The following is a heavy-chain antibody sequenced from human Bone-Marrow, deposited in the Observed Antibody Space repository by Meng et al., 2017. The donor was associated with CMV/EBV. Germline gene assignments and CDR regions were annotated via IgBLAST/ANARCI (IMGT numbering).Heavy chain of an antibody. CDR3: ASSVVVPAAIPRGVYYYGMDV. Sequence: SVKVSCKASGGTFSSSTISWVRQAPGQGLEWMGRIIPILGIANYAQKFQGRVTITADKSTSTAYMELSSLRSEDTAVYYCASSVVVPAAIPRGVYYYGMDVWGQGTTVTVSS. J-gene: IGHJ6*02. CDR2: IIPILGIA. CDR1: GGTFSSST. D-gene: IGHD2-2*02. V-gene: IGHV1-69*02.